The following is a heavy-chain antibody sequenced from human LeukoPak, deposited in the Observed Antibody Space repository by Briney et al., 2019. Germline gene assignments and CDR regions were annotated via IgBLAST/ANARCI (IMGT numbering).Heavy chain of an antibody. D-gene: IGHD3-22*01. CDR1: GFTFSSYS. CDR3: AKESKVVIDY. CDR2: ISSSSSTI. J-gene: IGHJ4*02. Sequence: PGGSLRLSCAASGFTFSSYSMNWVRQAPGKGLEWVSYISSSSSTIYYADSVKGRFTISRDNAKNSLYLQMNSLRAEDTAVYYCAKESKVVIDYWGQGTLVTVSS. V-gene: IGHV3-48*01.